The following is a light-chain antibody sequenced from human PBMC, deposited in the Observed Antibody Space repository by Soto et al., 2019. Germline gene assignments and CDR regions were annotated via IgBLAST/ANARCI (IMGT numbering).Light chain of an antibody. CDR3: QQYNNWPPWT. V-gene: IGKV3-15*01. CDR2: GAS. J-gene: IGKJ1*01. Sequence: EIVMTQSPATLSVSPGERATLSCRASQSVSSNLAWYQQKPGQAPRLLIYGASTRATGIPARFSGSGSGTEFPPTIGSLPSEDFAVYYCQQYNNWPPWTFGQGTKVEIK. CDR1: QSVSSN.